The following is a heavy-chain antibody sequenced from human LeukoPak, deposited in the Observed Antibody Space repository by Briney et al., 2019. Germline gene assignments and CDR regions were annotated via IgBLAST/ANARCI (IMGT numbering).Heavy chain of an antibody. CDR1: GGSIGRYY. CDR2: IFFSGTT. D-gene: IGHD5-24*01. J-gene: IGHJ4*02. V-gene: IGHV4-59*01. CDR3: ARGGDGYNYVDY. Sequence: KPSETLSLTCTDSGGSIGRYYWSWIRQPPRKGLEWIAYIFFSGTTKYNPSLESRVTISVDTSKNQFSLDLTSVTAADTALYYCARGGDGYNYVDYWGPGTLVTVSS.